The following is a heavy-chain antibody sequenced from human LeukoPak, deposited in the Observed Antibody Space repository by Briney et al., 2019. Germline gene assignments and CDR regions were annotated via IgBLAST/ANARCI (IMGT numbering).Heavy chain of an antibody. J-gene: IGHJ5*02. CDR2: IYYSGST. V-gene: IGHV4-59*01. CDR1: GGSISSYY. Sequence: KPSETLSLTCTVSGGSISSYYWSWIRQPPGKGLEWIGYIYYSGSTNYNPSLKSRVTISVDTSKNQFSLKLRSVTAADTAVYYCARDLEYSGRYNLGNWFAPWAQGTLVTVSS. CDR3: ARDLEYSGRYNLGNWFAP. D-gene: IGHD1-26*01.